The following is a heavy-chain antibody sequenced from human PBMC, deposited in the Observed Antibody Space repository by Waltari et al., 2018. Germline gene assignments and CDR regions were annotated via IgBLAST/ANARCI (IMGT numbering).Heavy chain of an antibody. Sequence: VQLVESGGGLVQPGGSLRLSCAASGFTFSSYGMHWVRQAPGKGLEWVAVISYDGSNKYYADSVKGRFTISRDNSKNTLFLQMNSLRAEDTAVYYCAKVYSSGWYYFDYWGQGTLVTVSS. CDR2: ISYDGSNK. CDR1: GFTFSSYG. D-gene: IGHD6-19*01. J-gene: IGHJ4*02. V-gene: IGHV3-30*18. CDR3: AKVYSSGWYYFDY.